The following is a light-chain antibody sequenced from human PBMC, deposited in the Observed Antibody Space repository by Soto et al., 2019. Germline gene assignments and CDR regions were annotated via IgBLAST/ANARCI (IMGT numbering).Light chain of an antibody. CDR2: KVS. V-gene: IGKV1-5*03. CDR1: QTVSTW. J-gene: IGKJ1*01. CDR3: QQYDGNWWT. Sequence: DIQMTQSPSTLSASVGDRVVITCRASQTVSTWLAWYQQKPGKAPKLLISKVSTLESGVPPRFSGSGSWIEFTLSISSLQPEDFATYYCQQYDGNWWTFGQGTKVEIK.